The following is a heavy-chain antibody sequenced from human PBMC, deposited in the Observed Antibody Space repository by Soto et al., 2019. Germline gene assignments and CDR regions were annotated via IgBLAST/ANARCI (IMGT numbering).Heavy chain of an antibody. V-gene: IGHV1-69*13. CDR2: IIPIFGTA. D-gene: IGHD3-9*01. CDR3: ARSPYDILTGYYTHYFDY. CDR1: GGIFSSYA. Sequence: GTSVKVSCKASGGIFSSYAISWVRQAPGQGLEWMGGIIPIFGTANYAQKFQGRVTITADESTSTAYMELSSLRSEDTAVYYCARSPYDILTGYYTHYFDYWGQGTLVTAPQ. J-gene: IGHJ4*02.